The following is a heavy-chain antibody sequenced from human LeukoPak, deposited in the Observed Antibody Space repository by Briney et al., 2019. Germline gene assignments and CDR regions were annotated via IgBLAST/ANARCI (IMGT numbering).Heavy chain of an antibody. CDR1: GFTLSSYG. CDR3: ATTLDY. CDR2: ISYDGSNK. Sequence: PGGSLRLSCAASGFTLSSYGMHWVRQAPGKGLEWVAVISYDGSNKYYADSVKGRFTISRDNSKNTLYLQMNSLRAEDTAVYYCATTLDYWGQGTLVTVSS. V-gene: IGHV3-30*03. J-gene: IGHJ4*02. D-gene: IGHD4-17*01.